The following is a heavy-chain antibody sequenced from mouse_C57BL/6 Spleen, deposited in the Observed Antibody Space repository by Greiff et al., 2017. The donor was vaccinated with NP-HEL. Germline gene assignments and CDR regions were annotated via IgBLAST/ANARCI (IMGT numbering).Heavy chain of an antibody. D-gene: IGHD2-4*01. CDR2: INPYNGDT. V-gene: IGHV1-20*01. CDR1: GYSFTGYF. CDR3: ARGVYYDYDGAMDY. J-gene: IGHJ4*01. Sequence: VQLQQSGPELVKPGDSVKISCKASGYSFTGYFMNWVMQSHGKSLEWIGRINPYNGDTFYNQKFKGKATLTVDKSSSTAHMELRSLTSEDSAVYYCARGVYYDYDGAMDYWGQGTSVTVSS.